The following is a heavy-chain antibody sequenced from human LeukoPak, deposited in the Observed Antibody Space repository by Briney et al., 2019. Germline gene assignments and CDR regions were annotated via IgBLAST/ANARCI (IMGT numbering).Heavy chain of an antibody. CDR2: ISYSGTT. CDR3: AANSADYNTLGSSYKV. CDR1: SASISSSPYY. V-gene: IGHV4-39*02. Sequence: SETLSLTCTVSSASISSSPYYWGWIRQSPGKGLGWIGSISYSGTTYYNPSLKSRVTISVDPSKIHFSLKLSSVTAADTAVYYCAANSADYNTLGSSYKVWGQGTLVTVSS. D-gene: IGHD3-10*01. J-gene: IGHJ4*02.